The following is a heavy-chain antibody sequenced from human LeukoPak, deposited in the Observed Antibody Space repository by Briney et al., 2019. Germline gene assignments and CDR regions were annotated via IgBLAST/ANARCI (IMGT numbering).Heavy chain of an antibody. CDR2: IYPDDSQT. V-gene: IGHV5-51*01. CDR3: ARIPHTRTYYYGMDV. CDR1: GYRFTSQW. Sequence: GESLQISCTGSGYRFTSQWIGWVRQLPGKGLQWMGIIYPDDSQTKYSPSFQGQVTISADKSISTAYLQWSSLKASDTAMYYCARIPHTRTYYYGMDVWGQGTTVTVSS. J-gene: IGHJ6*02. D-gene: IGHD2-2*02.